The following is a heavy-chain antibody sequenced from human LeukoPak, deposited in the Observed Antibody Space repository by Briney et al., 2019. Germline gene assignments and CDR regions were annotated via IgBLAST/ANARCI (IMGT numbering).Heavy chain of an antibody. CDR2: INQDGSDK. CDR1: GFTFSSYW. D-gene: IGHD3-10*01. Sequence: GGSLRLSCAASGFTFSSYWMSWVRQTPGKGLEWVANINQDGSDKYYADSVKGRFTTSRDNSKNTLYLQMNSLRAEDTAVYYCAKDRVVRGVISYYMDVWGKGTTVTVSS. J-gene: IGHJ6*03. CDR3: AKDRVVRGVISYYMDV. V-gene: IGHV3-7*01.